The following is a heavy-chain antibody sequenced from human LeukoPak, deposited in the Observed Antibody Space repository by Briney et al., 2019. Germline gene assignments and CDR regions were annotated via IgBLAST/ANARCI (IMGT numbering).Heavy chain of an antibody. V-gene: IGHV4-31*03. CDR1: GGSISSGGYY. D-gene: IGHD1-26*01. J-gene: IGHJ6*02. CDR2: IYYSGST. Sequence: SETLSLTCTVSGGSISSGGYYWSWLRQHPGKGLEWLGYIYYSGSTYYNPSLKSRVTISVDTSKNQFSLKLSSVTAADTAVYYCARLLGSYYLSAHYYGMDVWGQGTTVTVSS. CDR3: ARLLGSYYLSAHYYGMDV.